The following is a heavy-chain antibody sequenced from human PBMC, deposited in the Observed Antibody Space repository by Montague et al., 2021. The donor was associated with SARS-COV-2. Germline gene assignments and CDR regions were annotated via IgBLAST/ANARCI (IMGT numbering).Heavy chain of an antibody. CDR3: ARWYYGSGCYLD. D-gene: IGHD3-10*01. V-gene: IGHV4-39*01. Sequence: SETLSLTCIVSGDSINSTAYYWAWMRQPPGKGLEWIASIYYRGSTYYNPSLKSRVTISVDTSKNQFFLRLSSVTAADTAVYYCARWYYGSGCYLDWGQGTLVTVSS. CDR1: GDSINSTAYY. CDR2: IYYRGST. J-gene: IGHJ4*02.